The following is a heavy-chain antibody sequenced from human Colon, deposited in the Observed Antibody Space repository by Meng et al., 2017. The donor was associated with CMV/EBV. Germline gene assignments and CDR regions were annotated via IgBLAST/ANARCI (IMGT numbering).Heavy chain of an antibody. CDR3: ARDSNLSGLAY. CDR1: GASITSYY. Sequence: QVQLREAGPGLVKPSETLSLLCTVSGASITSYYWSWIRQPAGKGLERIGRVYISGNTNYNPSLKSRVTMSIDTSKNQLSLNIRSVTAADTAVYYCARDSNLSGLAYWGQGTLVTVSS. D-gene: IGHD3-10*01. V-gene: IGHV4-4*07. J-gene: IGHJ4*02. CDR2: VYISGNT.